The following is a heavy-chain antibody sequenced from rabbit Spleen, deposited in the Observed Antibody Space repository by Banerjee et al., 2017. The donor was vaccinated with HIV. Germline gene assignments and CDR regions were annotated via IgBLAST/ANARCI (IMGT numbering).Heavy chain of an antibody. CDR2: INAVTGKA. CDR3: ARVSETSGWGEDL. J-gene: IGHJ6*01. D-gene: IGHD4-1*01. CDR1: GVSFNDKDV. V-gene: IGHV1S45*01. Sequence: QEQLEESGGGLVKPEGSLTLTCKASGVSFNDKDVMCWVRQAPGKGLEWITCINAVTGKAVYASWAKGRFTFSKTSSTTVTLQMTSLTVADTATYFCARVSETSGWGEDLWGPGTLVTVS.